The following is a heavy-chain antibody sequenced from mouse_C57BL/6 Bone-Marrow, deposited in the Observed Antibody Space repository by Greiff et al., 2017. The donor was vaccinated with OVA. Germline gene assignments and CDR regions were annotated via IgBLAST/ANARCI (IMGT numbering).Heavy chain of an antibody. CDR2: RRNKANDYTT. D-gene: IGHD3-2*02. CDR1: GFTFSDFY. Sequence: EVQRVESGGGLVQSGRSLRLSCATSGFTFSDFYMEWVRQAPGKELVWIAARRNKANDYTTEYSASVKGRFIVSRDTSQSILYLQMNALRAEDTAIYYCARDASADCDAMDYWGQGTSVTVSS. CDR3: ARDASADCDAMDY. V-gene: IGHV7-1*01. J-gene: IGHJ4*01.